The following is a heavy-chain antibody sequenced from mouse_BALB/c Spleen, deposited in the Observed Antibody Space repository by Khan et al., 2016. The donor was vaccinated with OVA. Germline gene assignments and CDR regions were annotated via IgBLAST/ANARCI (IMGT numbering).Heavy chain of an antibody. CDR3: ARRGAARATWDYLDY. CDR2: IYPGGGYT. Sequence: VQLQQSGAELVRPGTSVKMSCKAAGYTFTNYWIGWVKQRPGHGLEWIGDIYPGGGYTNYNEKFKGKATLTADTSSSTAYMQLSSLTSEDSAVYYWARRGAARATWDYLDYWGQGTSLTVSS. D-gene: IGHD3-1*01. J-gene: IGHJ2*03. V-gene: IGHV1-63*02. CDR1: GYTFTNYW.